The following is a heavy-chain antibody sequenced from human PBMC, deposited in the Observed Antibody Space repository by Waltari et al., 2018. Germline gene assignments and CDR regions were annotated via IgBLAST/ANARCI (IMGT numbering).Heavy chain of an antibody. CDR2: IIPILGAT. V-gene: IGHV1-69*11. D-gene: IGHD2-15*01. CDR1: GDTFSLYA. J-gene: IGHJ4*02. Sequence: QVHLAQSGAGVRKPGSSVKVSCKASGDTFSLYAMAWVRQAPGQGLEWMGGIIPILGATNYAQKFQGRVTITADESTSTAYMELSSLRSEDTALYFCARGDATPPYYYFHSWGQGTLVTVSS. CDR3: ARGDATPPYYYFHS.